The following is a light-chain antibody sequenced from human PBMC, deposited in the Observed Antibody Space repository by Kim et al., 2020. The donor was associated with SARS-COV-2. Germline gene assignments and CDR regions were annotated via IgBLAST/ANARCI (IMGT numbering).Light chain of an antibody. Sequence: GPSVNISCTGTSGDVGGYNYVSWYQQHPGKAPKLMIYDISKRPSGVPDRFSGSKSGNTASLTISGLQAEDEADYYCCSYAGSYTLVFGGGTQLTVL. CDR1: SGDVGGYNY. CDR2: DIS. CDR3: CSYAGSYTLV. J-gene: IGLJ2*01. V-gene: IGLV2-11*01.